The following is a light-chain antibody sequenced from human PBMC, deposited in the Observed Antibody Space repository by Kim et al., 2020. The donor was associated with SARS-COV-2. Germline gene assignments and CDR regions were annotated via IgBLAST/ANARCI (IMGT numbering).Light chain of an antibody. CDR3: LQHNSYPRT. V-gene: IGKV1-17*01. J-gene: IGKJ1*01. Sequence: SSVGDRVTITCRASQDIRYDLGLYQWKPGKAPRRLIYEASTLQSGVPSRFSGSGSETEFTLTISSLQPEDFATYYCLQHNSYPRTFGQGTKVDIK. CDR1: QDIRYD. CDR2: EAS.